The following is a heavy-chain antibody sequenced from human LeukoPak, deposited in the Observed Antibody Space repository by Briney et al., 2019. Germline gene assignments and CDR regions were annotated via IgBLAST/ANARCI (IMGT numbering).Heavy chain of an antibody. D-gene: IGHD4-17*01. V-gene: IGHV3-23*01. Sequence: GGSLRLSCAASGFTFSSYAMSWVRQAPGKGLEWVSAISGSGGSTYYADSVKGRFTISRDNSKNTLYPQMNSLRAEDTAVYYCARGPYGDLNFDYWGQGTLVTVSS. CDR2: ISGSGGST. CDR3: ARGPYGDLNFDY. CDR1: GFTFSSYA. J-gene: IGHJ4*02.